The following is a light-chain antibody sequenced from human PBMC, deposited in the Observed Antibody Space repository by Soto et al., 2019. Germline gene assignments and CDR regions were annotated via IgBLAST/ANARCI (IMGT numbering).Light chain of an antibody. CDR3: QQRSNWPPVT. CDR2: DAS. CDR1: QSINRH. V-gene: IGKV3-11*01. Sequence: EIVLTQSPATLSLSPGERATLSCRASQSINRHLAWYRQKPGQAPRLLIYDASNRATGIPARFSGSGSGTEFALFISSVVHEDFGVYYCQQRSNWPPVTFGGGTKVEIK. J-gene: IGKJ4*01.